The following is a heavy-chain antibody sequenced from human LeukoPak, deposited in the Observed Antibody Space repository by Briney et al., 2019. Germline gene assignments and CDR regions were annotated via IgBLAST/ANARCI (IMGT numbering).Heavy chain of an antibody. CDR1: GGSISSYY. CDR2: IYTSVST. V-gene: IGHV4-4*07. J-gene: IGHJ4*02. CDR3: ARSSITIFGVVISPFGY. D-gene: IGHD3-3*01. Sequence: TSETLSLTCTVSGGSISSYYWSSIRQPAGKGLEWIGRIYTSVSTNYNPSLKSRVTMSVDTSKNQFSLKLSSVTAADTAVYYCARSSITIFGVVISPFGYGGQGTLVTVSS.